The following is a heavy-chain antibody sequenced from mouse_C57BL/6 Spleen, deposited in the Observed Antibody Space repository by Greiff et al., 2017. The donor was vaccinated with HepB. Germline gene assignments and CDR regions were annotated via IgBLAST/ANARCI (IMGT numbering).Heavy chain of an antibody. J-gene: IGHJ2*01. CDR1: GYTFTDYY. Sequence: VQLQQSGPVLVKPGASVKMSCKASGYTFTDYYMNWVKQSHGKSLEWIGVINPYNGGTSYNQKFKGKATLTVDKSSSTAYMELNSLTSEDSAVYYCARSGDYDGYSFDCWGQGTTLTVSS. V-gene: IGHV1-19*01. D-gene: IGHD2-4*01. CDR3: ARSGDYDGYSFDC. CDR2: INPYNGGT.